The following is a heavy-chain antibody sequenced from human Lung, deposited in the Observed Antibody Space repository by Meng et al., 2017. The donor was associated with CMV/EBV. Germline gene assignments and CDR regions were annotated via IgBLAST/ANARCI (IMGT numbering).Heavy chain of an antibody. D-gene: IGHD2-2*01. CDR3: ARARVVPAYYYGMDV. CDR2: INHSGST. V-gene: IGHV4-34*01. Sequence: SXAVYGGSFSGYYWSWIRQPPGKGLEWIGEINHSGSTNYNPSLKSRVTISVDTSKNQFSLKLSSVTAADTAVYYCARARVVPAYYYGMDVWGQGTXVTVSS. J-gene: IGHJ6*02. CDR1: GGSFSGYY.